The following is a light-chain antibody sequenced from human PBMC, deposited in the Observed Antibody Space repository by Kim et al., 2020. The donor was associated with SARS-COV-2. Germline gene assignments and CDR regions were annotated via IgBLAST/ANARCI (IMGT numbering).Light chain of an antibody. CDR2: LNSDGSH. J-gene: IGLJ3*02. CDR1: SGHSSYA. CDR3: QTWGTGIWV. Sequence: VKLPCPLSSGHSSYAIAWHQQQPEKGPRYLMKLNSDGSHSKGDGIPDRFSGSSSGAERYLTISSLQSEDEADYYCQTWGTGIWVFGGGTQLTVL. V-gene: IGLV4-69*01.